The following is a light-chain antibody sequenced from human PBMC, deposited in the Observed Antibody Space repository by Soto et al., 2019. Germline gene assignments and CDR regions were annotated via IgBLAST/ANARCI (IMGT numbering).Light chain of an antibody. Sequence: QLVLTQPPSASGTPGQRVTISCSGSSSNIGSNSVNWYQHLPGTAPKLLIYSTNQRPSGVPDRFSGSKSDTSASLAISGLQSEDEADYYCAAWDDSLNGEVVFGGGTKLTVL. CDR3: AAWDDSLNGEVV. CDR2: STN. J-gene: IGLJ2*01. CDR1: SSNIGSNS. V-gene: IGLV1-44*01.